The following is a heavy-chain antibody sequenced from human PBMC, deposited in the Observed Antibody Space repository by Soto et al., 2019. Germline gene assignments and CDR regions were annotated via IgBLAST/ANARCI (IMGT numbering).Heavy chain of an antibody. V-gene: IGHV1-46*01. D-gene: IGHD6-19*01. CDR2: INPSGGST. CDR1: GYTFTSYY. J-gene: IGHJ4*02. Sequence: QVQLVQSGAEVKKPGASVKVSCKASGYTFTSYYMHWVRQAPGQGLEWMGRINPSGGSTSYAQKFQGRVTMTRDTSTSTVYMELSSLRSEDTAVYYCARVEDIAVAGTVSDYWGQGPLVTVSS. CDR3: ARVEDIAVAGTVSDY.